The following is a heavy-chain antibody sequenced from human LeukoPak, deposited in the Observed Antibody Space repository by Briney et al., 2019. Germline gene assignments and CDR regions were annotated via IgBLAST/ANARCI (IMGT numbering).Heavy chain of an antibody. V-gene: IGHV4-39*07. J-gene: IGHJ5*02. CDR1: GGSISSSSYY. CDR3: ARVGSYITMVRGLSRWFDP. Sequence: SETLSLTCTVSGGSISSSSYYWGWIRQPPGKGLEWIGSIYYSGSTYYNPSLKSRVTISVDTSKNQFSLKLSSVTAADTAVYYCARVGSYITMVRGLSRWFDPWGQGTLVTVSS. CDR2: IYYSGST. D-gene: IGHD3-10*01.